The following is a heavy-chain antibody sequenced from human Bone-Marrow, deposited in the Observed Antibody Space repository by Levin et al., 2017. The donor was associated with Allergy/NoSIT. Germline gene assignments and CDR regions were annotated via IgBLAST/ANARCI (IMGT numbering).Heavy chain of an antibody. Sequence: SQTLSLTCTVSGDSISSYHWSWIRQPPGKGLEWIAYFHYTGSTNYNPSLTSRVTTSVDTSKNQFSLNLASVTAADTAVYFCARSVSGYDSGDYWGQGILVTVSS. D-gene: IGHD5-12*01. V-gene: IGHV4-59*01. CDR2: FHYTGST. CDR3: ARSVSGYDSGDY. J-gene: IGHJ4*02. CDR1: GDSISSYH.